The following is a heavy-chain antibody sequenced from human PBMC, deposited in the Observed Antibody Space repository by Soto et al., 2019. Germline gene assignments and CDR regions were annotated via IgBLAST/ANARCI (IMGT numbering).Heavy chain of an antibody. J-gene: IGHJ4*02. CDR2: INHSGST. CDR1: VGSFSGYY. CDR3: ARGPLRDYVWGSYRYLPFDY. D-gene: IGHD3-16*02. V-gene: IGHV4-34*01. Sequence: ETLSLTCAVYVGSFSGYYWSWIRQPPGKGLEWIGEINHSGSTNYNPSLKSRVTISVDTSKNQFSLKLSSVTAADTAVYYCARGPLRDYVWGSYRYLPFDYWGQGTLVTVSS.